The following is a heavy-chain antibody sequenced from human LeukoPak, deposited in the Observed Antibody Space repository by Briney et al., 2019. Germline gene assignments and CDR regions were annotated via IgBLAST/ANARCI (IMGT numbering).Heavy chain of an antibody. V-gene: IGHV4-59*01. CDR2: IYYSGST. CDR1: AGSISSYY. CDR3: ARGGGYKSPFGY. D-gene: IGHD5-24*01. J-gene: IGHJ4*02. Sequence: SETLSLTCTVSAGSISSYYWSWIRQPPGKGLEWIGYIYYSGSTNYNPSLKSRVTISVDTSKNQFSLKVSSVTAADTAVYYCARGGGYKSPFGYWGQGPQVTVSS.